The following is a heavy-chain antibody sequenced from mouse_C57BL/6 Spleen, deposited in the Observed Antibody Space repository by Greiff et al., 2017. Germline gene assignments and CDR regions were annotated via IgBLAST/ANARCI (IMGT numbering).Heavy chain of an antibody. V-gene: IGHV1-50*01. CDR3: ARPTDWEQFDY. J-gene: IGHJ2*01. D-gene: IGHD4-1*01. CDR1: GYTFTSYW. Sequence: QVQLQQPGAELVKPGASVKLSCKASGYTFTSYWMQWVKQRPGQGLEWIGEIDPSDSYTNYNQKFKGKATLTVDTSSSTAYMQLSSLTSEDSAVYYCARPTDWEQFDYWGQGTTLTVSS. CDR2: IDPSDSYT.